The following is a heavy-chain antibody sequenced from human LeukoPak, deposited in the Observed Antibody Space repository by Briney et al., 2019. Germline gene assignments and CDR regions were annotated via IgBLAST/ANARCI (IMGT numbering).Heavy chain of an antibody. CDR1: GYTLTELS. CDR3: ARVLKYYYGSGSPPPDAFDI. CDR2: FDPEDGET. Sequence: GASVKVSCKVSGYTLTELSMHWVRQAPGKGLEWMGGFDPEDGETIYAQKFQGRVTMTEDTSTDTAYMELSSLRSEDTAVYYCARVLKYYYGSGSPPPDAFDIWGQGTMVTVSS. D-gene: IGHD3-10*01. V-gene: IGHV1-24*01. J-gene: IGHJ3*02.